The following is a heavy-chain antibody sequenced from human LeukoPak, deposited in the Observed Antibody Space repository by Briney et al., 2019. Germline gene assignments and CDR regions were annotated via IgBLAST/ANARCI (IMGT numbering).Heavy chain of an antibody. CDR3: AREQFAPSPYWFDP. J-gene: IGHJ5*02. CDR1: GFTFSTYA. D-gene: IGHD2-21*01. Sequence: PGGSLRLSCAASGFTFSTYAMHWVRQAPGKGLEWVAVISYDGSGKYYADSVKGRFTISRDNAKNSLYLQMNSLRAEDTALYHCAREQFAPSPYWFDPWGQGTLVTVSS. V-gene: IGHV3-30-3*01. CDR2: ISYDGSGK.